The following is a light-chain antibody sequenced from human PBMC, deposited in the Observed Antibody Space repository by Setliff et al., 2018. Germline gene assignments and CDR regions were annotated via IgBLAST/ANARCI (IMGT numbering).Light chain of an antibody. CDR3: CSYAGSRDVV. Sequence: QSVLTQPASVSGSPGQSITISCTGTSSDVGSYNLVSWYQQHPGRAPKLMIYEVSKRPSGVSNRFSGSKSGNTASLAISRLQAEDEADYYCCSYAGSRDVVFGGGTKVTVL. CDR1: SSDVGSYNL. CDR2: EVS. V-gene: IGLV2-23*02. J-gene: IGLJ2*01.